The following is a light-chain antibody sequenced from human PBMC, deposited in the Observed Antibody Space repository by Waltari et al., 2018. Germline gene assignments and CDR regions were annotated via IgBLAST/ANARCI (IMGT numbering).Light chain of an antibody. CDR3: QQLETYPLT. J-gene: IGKJ4*01. V-gene: IGKV1-9*01. CDR1: QDINIY. CDR2: VAS. Sequence: DIQFTQSPSFLSASLGARVTITCRASQDINIYLAWYQQKPGKAPNLLISVASTLQVGVPSRFSGSGSGTEFFLTISSLQPEDFATYFCQQLETYPLTFGGGTKVEIK.